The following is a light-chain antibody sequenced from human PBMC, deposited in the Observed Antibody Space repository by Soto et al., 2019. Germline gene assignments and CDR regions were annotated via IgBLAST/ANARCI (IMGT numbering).Light chain of an antibody. CDR1: SSDVCGYHY. CDR3: SSYAGGNHVF. J-gene: IGLJ2*01. CDR2: EVS. Sequence: QSALTQPPSASGSPGQSVTISCTGTSSDVCGYHYVSWYQQHPGKAPKLIIFEVSQRPSGVPDRFSGSKSGITASLTVSGLQAEDEADYYFSSYAGGNHVFFGGGTKLTVL. V-gene: IGLV2-8*01.